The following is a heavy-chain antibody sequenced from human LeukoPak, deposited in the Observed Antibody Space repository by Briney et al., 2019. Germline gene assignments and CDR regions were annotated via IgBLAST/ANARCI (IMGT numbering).Heavy chain of an antibody. Sequence: SETLSLTCTVSDGSLRRTNFFWGWIRQPPGKGLEWIVSIYYSGATYYNPSVKSRATISVDTSKNQFSLKRSSVTAADTAVYYCARRGYSSGWYYFDYWGQGTLVTVSS. CDR3: ARRGYSSGWYYFDY. D-gene: IGHD6-19*01. CDR1: DGSLRRTNFF. J-gene: IGHJ4*02. V-gene: IGHV4-39*01. CDR2: IYYSGAT.